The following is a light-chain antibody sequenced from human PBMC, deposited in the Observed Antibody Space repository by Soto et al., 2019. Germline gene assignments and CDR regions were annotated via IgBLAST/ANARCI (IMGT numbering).Light chain of an antibody. CDR3: SSYTSSSTLDVV. V-gene: IGLV2-14*01. Sequence: QSALTQPPSASGSPGQSVTISCTGTSSDVGGYNYVSWYQQHPGKAPKLIIYEVSNRPSGVSNRFSGSKSGNTASLTISGLQAEDEADYYCSSYTSSSTLDVVFGGGTKLTVL. CDR2: EVS. J-gene: IGLJ2*01. CDR1: SSDVGGYNY.